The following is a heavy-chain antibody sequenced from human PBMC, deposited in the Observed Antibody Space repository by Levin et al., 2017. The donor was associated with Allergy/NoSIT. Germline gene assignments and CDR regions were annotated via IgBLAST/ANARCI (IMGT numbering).Heavy chain of an antibody. V-gene: IGHV3-7*01. CDR2: IKQDGSEI. J-gene: IGHJ4*02. D-gene: IGHD6-13*01. Sequence: QRGESLKISCAASGFTFSSYWMSWVRQAPGKGLEWVANIKQDGSEIYYLESVKGRFTTSRDNAKNSLYLQMNSLRAEDTAIYYCTRDDSQWQELPDYWGQGTLVTVSS. CDR3: TRDDSQWQELPDY. CDR1: GFTFSSYW.